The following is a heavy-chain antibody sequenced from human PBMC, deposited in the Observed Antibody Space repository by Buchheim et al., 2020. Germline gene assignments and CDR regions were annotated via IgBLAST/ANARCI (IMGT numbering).Heavy chain of an antibody. V-gene: IGHV4-39*01. J-gene: IGHJ5*02. CDR1: GGSINIATHY. CDR2: MYYTGNI. Sequence: QLQLQESGPGLVKPSETLSLICTVSGGSINIATHYWGWIRQPPGKGLEWIGSMYYTGNIYYNPSLKSRVAVSVDTSKNQFPLRLTSVTAADTAVYFCARHTNWFDPWGQGTL. CDR3: ARHTNWFDP.